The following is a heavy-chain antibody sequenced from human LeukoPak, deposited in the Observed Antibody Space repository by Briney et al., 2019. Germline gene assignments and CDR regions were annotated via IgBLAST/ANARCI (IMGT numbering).Heavy chain of an antibody. CDR2: MNPNGGNT. Sequence: ASVTVSCKASGYTFTSYDINWVRQAPGQGVEWMGWMNPNGGNTGYAQKFQGRVTITRNTSISTAYMELSSLRSEDTAVYYCARAENFMVRGVIRYWGQGTLVTVSS. D-gene: IGHD3-10*01. J-gene: IGHJ4*02. CDR1: GYTFTSYD. CDR3: ARAENFMVRGVIRY. V-gene: IGHV1-8*03.